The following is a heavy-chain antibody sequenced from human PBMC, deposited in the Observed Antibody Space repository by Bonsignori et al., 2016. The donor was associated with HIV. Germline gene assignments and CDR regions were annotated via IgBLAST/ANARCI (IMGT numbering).Heavy chain of an antibody. CDR1: GFTFNANA. CDR3: LKDLYFQ. V-gene: IGHV3-64D*06. CDR2: ISDDGIST. Sequence: EVVLVESGGGLVQPVGSLRLSCSVSGFTFNANAMHWVRQAPGKGLEYVSAISDDGISTYYADSVKGRFTISRDNSESRLYLHMSSLRPEDTAVYYCLKDLYFQ. J-gene: IGHJ1*01.